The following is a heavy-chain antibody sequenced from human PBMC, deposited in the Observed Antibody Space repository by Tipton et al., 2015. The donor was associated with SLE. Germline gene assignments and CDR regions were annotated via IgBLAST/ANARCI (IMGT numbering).Heavy chain of an antibody. CDR1: GFTFSSYW. V-gene: IGHV3-7*01. CDR3: ATSLLLGIDY. Sequence: SLRLSCAASGFTFSSYWMSWVRQAPGKGLEWVANIKQEGSEKYYVDSVKGRFTISRDNSKNTLYLQINSLGDDDTAGYYCATSLLLGIDYWGQGTLVTVSS. D-gene: IGHD7-27*01. CDR2: IKQEGSEK. J-gene: IGHJ4*02.